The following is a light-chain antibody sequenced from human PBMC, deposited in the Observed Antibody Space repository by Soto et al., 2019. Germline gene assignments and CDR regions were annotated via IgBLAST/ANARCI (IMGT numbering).Light chain of an antibody. Sequence: EIVMTQSPVTLSVSPGERVTLSCRASQSVSNNLAWYQQKSGQAPRLLIYAASTRVTGIPARFSGSGSGTEFTLTIGSLQSEDFAIYYCQQYNNWPPVTFGQGTRLEIK. J-gene: IGKJ5*01. CDR1: QSVSNN. CDR3: QQYNNWPPVT. V-gene: IGKV3-15*01. CDR2: AAS.